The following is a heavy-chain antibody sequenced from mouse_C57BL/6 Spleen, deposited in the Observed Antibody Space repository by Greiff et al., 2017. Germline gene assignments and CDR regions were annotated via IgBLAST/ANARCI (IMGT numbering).Heavy chain of an antibody. J-gene: IGHJ4*01. D-gene: IGHD2-4*01. Sequence: EVKLMESGGGLVKPGGSLKLSCAASGFTFSSYAMSWVRQTPEKRLEWVATISDGGSYTYYPDNVKGRFTISRDNAKNNLYLQMSHLKSEDTAMYYCAREGDYDYDGAMDYWGQGTSVTVSS. CDR1: GFTFSSYA. V-gene: IGHV5-4*01. CDR2: ISDGGSYT. CDR3: AREGDYDYDGAMDY.